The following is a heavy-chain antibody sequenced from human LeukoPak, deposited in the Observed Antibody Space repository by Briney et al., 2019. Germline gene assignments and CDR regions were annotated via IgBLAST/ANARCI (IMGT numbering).Heavy chain of an antibody. V-gene: IGHV3-72*01. CDR1: GFTFSDHY. CDR3: ARTYYDFWSGYYPLDY. J-gene: IGHJ4*02. D-gene: IGHD3-3*01. Sequence: GGSLRLSCAASGFTFSDHYMDWVRQAPGKGLEWVGRTRNKANSYTTEYAASVKGRFTISRDESKNSLYLQMNSLKTEDTAVYYCARTYYDFWSGYYPLDYWGQGTLVTVSS. CDR2: TRNKANSYTT.